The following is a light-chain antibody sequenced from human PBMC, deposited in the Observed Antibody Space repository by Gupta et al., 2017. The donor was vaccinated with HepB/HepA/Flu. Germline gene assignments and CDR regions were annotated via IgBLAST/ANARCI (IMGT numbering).Light chain of an antibody. V-gene: IGKV4-1*01. J-gene: IGKJ4*02. CDR3: QQYYTTPLT. CDR1: QGVLYSSNNKNY. Sequence: DIVMTQSPDSLAVSLGERATINCKSSQGVLYSSNNKNYLAWYQQKPGQPPKLLIYWASTREFGVPDRFSGSGSGTXFTLTIXSLQAEDVAVYYCQQYYTTPLTFGXGTKVEIK. CDR2: WAS.